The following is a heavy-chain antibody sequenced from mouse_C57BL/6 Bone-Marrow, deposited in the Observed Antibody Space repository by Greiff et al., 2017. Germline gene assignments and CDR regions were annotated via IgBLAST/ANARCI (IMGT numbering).Heavy chain of an antibody. CDR1: GYTFTSYW. J-gene: IGHJ1*03. Sequence: VQLQPPGAELVRPGTSVKLSCKASGYTFTSYWMHWVKQRPGQGLEWIGVIDPSDSYTNYNQKFKGKATLTVDTSSSTAYMQLSSLTSEDSAVYYCARDDYGSSYWYFDVWGTGTTVTVSS. V-gene: IGHV1-59*01. CDR3: ARDDYGSSYWYFDV. CDR2: IDPSDSYT. D-gene: IGHD1-1*01.